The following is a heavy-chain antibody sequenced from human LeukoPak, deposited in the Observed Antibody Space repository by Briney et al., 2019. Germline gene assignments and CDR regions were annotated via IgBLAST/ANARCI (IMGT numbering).Heavy chain of an antibody. CDR2: IYYSGST. V-gene: IGHV4-59*01. D-gene: IGHD5-24*01. J-gene: IGHJ4*02. CDR3: ARSERWLQLLSY. Sequence: SETLSLTCTVSGGSISSYYWSWIRQPPGKGLEWIGYIYYSGSTNYNPSLKSRVTIPVDTSKNQFSLKLSSVTAADTAVYYCARSERWLQLLSYWGQGTLVTVSS. CDR1: GGSISSYY.